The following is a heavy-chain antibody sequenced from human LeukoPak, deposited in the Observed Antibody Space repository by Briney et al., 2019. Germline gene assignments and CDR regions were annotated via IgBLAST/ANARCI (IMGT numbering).Heavy chain of an antibody. D-gene: IGHD2-2*01. Sequence: GSVKDSCKSTGYTLTGYYMHCVRPAPGQGLEGMGCINPNSGGTNYAQKFKGRFTMTEDTSLSAGYKELSRLRSDVTAVYDCARDGGDIVVVPAAIALGYFDLWGRGTLVTVSS. J-gene: IGHJ2*01. CDR2: INPNSGGT. CDR1: GYTLTGYY. CDR3: ARDGGDIVVVPAAIALGYFDL. V-gene: IGHV1-2*02.